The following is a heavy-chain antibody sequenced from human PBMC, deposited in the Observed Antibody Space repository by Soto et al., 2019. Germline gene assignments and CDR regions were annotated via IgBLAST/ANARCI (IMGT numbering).Heavy chain of an antibody. D-gene: IGHD5-18*01. CDR2: INHSGST. J-gene: IGHJ6*02. CDR1: GGSFSGYY. V-gene: IGHV4-34*01. Sequence: QVQLQQWGAGLLKPSETLSLTCAVYGGSFSGYYWSWIRQPPGKGLEWIGEINHSGSTNYNPSLKSRVTISVDTSKNQFSLKLSSVTAADTAVYYCASNGYSYGVYGMDVWGQGTTVTVSS. CDR3: ASNGYSYGVYGMDV.